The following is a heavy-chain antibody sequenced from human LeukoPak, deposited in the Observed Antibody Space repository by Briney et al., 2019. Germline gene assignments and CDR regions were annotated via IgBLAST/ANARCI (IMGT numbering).Heavy chain of an antibody. J-gene: IGHJ6*03. CDR2: ISSSSSNI. CDR3: ARGYSTSSYSHYYYYMDV. Sequence: GGSPRLSCAASGFDFSTYSMNWVRQAPGKGLGWVSHISSSSSNIYYADSVKGRFTISRDTANNSLYLQMHSLRAEDTAVYYCARGYSTSSYSHYYYYMDVWGTGTTVTVSS. D-gene: IGHD6-6*01. CDR1: GFDFSTYS. V-gene: IGHV3-48*01.